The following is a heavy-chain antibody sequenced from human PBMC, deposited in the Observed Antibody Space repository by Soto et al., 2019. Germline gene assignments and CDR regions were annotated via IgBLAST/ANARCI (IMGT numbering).Heavy chain of an antibody. CDR1: GGTFSSYA. J-gene: IGHJ6*02. D-gene: IGHD2-8*01. CDR3: AGGNLVGTIGGGFYYGMDV. V-gene: IGHV1-69*01. Sequence: QVQLVQSGAEVKKPGSSMKVSCKASGGTFSSYAISWVRQAPGHGLEWMGGIIPLFGTSNYAQKFQGRVTITADESTSTAYMELSSRRSEDTGVYYCAGGNLVGTIGGGFYYGMDVWGQGTTVSVSS. CDR2: IIPLFGTS.